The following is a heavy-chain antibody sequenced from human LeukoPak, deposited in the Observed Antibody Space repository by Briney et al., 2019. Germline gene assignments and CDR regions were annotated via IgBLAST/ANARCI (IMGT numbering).Heavy chain of an antibody. D-gene: IGHD3-9*01. CDR3: AKDLDPYDILTGCDY. V-gene: IGHV3-30*18. Sequence: PGRSLRLSCAASGFTFSSYGMHWVRQAPGKGLEWVAVISYDGSNKYYADSVKGRFTISRDNSKNTLYLQMNSLRAEDTAVYYCAKDLDPYDILTGCDYWGQGTLVTVSS. J-gene: IGHJ4*02. CDR1: GFTFSSYG. CDR2: ISYDGSNK.